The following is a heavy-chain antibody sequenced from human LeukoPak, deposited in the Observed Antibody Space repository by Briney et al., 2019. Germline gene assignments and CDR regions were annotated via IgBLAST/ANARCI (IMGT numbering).Heavy chain of an antibody. D-gene: IGHD2-21*02. Sequence: SETLSLTCAIYGGSFSGYYWSWIRQPPGKGLEWIGEINHRGSTNYNPSLKSRVTISVDTSRNSFSLELSSVTAADTAVYYCARVGYCGGDCYPFDYWGQGTLTTISS. CDR2: INHRGST. CDR1: GGSFSGYY. V-gene: IGHV4-34*01. J-gene: IGHJ4*02. CDR3: ARVGYCGGDCYPFDY.